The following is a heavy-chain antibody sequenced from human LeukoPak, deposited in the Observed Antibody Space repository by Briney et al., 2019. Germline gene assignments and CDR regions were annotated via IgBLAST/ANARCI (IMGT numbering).Heavy chain of an antibody. D-gene: IGHD6-13*01. Sequence: GGSLRLPCAASGFTFSSYWKHWVRQAPGKGLVWVSGTNNDGRSTRYADSVKGRFTISRDNAKNTLYLQMNSLRAEDTAVYYCARGGPYSSSSWDYWGQGTLVTVSS. V-gene: IGHV3-74*01. CDR3: ARGGPYSSSSWDY. J-gene: IGHJ4*02. CDR2: TNNDGRST. CDR1: GFTFSSYW.